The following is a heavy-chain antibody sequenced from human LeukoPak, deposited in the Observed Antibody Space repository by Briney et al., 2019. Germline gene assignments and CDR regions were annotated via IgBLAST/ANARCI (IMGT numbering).Heavy chain of an antibody. V-gene: IGHV1-18*01. CDR3: TRGYCSGGSCYSPRDNWFDP. D-gene: IGHD2-15*01. CDR2: ISAYNGNT. CDR1: GYTFTSYG. J-gene: IGHJ5*02. Sequence: ASVKVSCKASGYTFTSYGISWVRQAPGQGLEWMGWISAYNGNTNYAQKLQGRVTMTTDTSTTTAYMELRSLRSDDTAVYYCTRGYCSGGSCYSPRDNWFDPWGQGTLVTVSS.